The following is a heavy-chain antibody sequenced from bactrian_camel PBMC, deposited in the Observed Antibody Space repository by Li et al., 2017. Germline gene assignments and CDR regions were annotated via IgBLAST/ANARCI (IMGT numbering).Heavy chain of an antibody. CDR1: GYTYSAYS. J-gene: IGHJ4*01. V-gene: IGHV3S53*01. Sequence: VQLVESGGGSVQPGGSLTLSCVVSGYTYSAYSMGWFRQAPGKNREAVATIGQDGRATYADAAKGRFTISKDNAKNTVYLQMSSLRPEDSAMYYCAADLSRNRLVGGTATYVGQGTQVTVSS. D-gene: IGHD2*01. CDR2: IGQDGRA.